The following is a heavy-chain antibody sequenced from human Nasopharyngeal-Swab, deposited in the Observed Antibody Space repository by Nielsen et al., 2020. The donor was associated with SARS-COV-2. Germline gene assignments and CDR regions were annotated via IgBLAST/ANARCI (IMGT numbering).Heavy chain of an antibody. CDR3: AKGPGVSSSSVSGLRRDY. J-gene: IGHJ4*02. V-gene: IGHV3-23*01. D-gene: IGHD6-6*01. CDR2: ICGSGGST. Sequence: ESLKISSSAPGFTFSSYAISWVRQAPRQGLGWVSAICGSGGSTYYADSVKGRFTISRDNSKNTLYLQMNSLRAEDTAVYYCAKGPGVSSSSVSGLRRDYWGQGTLVTVSS. CDR1: GFTFSSYA.